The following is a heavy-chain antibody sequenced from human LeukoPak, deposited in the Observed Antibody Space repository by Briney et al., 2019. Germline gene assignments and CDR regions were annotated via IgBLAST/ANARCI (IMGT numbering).Heavy chain of an antibody. D-gene: IGHD2-21*02. CDR1: RFTFSNYW. J-gene: IGHJ4*02. Sequence: GGSLRLSCVASRFTFSNYWMSWVRQAPGKGLEWVANINQAGSTRVYADSIKGRFTISRDNAKESLFLQLNSLRVDDTAVYFCAKWGPHCVGDYCPALDSWGQGTLVTVSS. CDR3: AKWGPHCVGDYCPALDS. V-gene: IGHV3-7*01. CDR2: INQAGSTR.